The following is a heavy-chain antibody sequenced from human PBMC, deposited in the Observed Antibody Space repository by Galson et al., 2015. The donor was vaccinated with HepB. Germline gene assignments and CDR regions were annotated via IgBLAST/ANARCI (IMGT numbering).Heavy chain of an antibody. J-gene: IGHJ4*02. V-gene: IGHV3-7*03. Sequence: SLRLSCAASGLTFSSYWMSWVRQAPGKGLEWVANIKQDGSEKYYVDSVKGRFTISRDNAKDSLYLQMNSLRAEDTAVYYCARCSGWLCGWGQGTLVTVSS. D-gene: IGHD6-19*01. CDR3: ARCSGWLCG. CDR1: GLTFSSYW. CDR2: IKQDGSEK.